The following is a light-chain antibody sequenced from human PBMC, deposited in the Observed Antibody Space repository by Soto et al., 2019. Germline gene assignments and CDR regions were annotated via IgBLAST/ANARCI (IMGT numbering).Light chain of an antibody. CDR3: QQSLTIPYT. CDR2: AAS. J-gene: IGKJ2*01. Sequence: DIQMTQSPSSLSASVRDRVTITCRASQTISTHLNWYQQKPGKAPKLLIYAASTLQSGVPSRFSGNGSGTDFTLTINSLQPEDFATYYCQQSLTIPYTFGQGTKLEIK. V-gene: IGKV1-39*01. CDR1: QTISTH.